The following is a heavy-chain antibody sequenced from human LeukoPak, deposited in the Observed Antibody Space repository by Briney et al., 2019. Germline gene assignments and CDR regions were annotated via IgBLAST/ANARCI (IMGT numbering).Heavy chain of an antibody. CDR1: GFTFSSYA. D-gene: IGHD3-16*02. Sequence: GGSLRLSCSASGFTFSSYAMHWVRQAPGKGLEYVSAISSNGGSTYYADSVKGRFTISRDNSKNTLYLQMSSLRAEDTAVYFCVKDGGNIMITFGGVIVTPSYFDYLGQGTLVTVSS. V-gene: IGHV3-64D*06. J-gene: IGHJ4*02. CDR2: ISSNGGST. CDR3: VKDGGNIMITFGGVIVTPSYFDY.